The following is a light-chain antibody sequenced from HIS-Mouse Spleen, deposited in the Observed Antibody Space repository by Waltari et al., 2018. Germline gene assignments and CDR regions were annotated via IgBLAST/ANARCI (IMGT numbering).Light chain of an antibody. J-gene: IGLJ3*02. V-gene: IGLV1-47*01. CDR1: SSNIGSNY. CDR3: AAWDDSLSGPWV. CDR2: RNN. Sequence: VTISCSGSSSNIGSNYVYWYQQLPGTAPKLLIYRNNQRPSGVPDRFSGSKSGTSASLAISGLRSEDEADYYCAAWDDSLSGPWVFGGGTKLTVL.